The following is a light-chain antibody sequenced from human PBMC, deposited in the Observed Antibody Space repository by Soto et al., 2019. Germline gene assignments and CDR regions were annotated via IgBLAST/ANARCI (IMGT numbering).Light chain of an antibody. CDR1: SGDVGGYNY. V-gene: IGLV2-8*01. Sequence: QSVLTQPPSGSGSPGQSVTISCSGTSGDVGGYNYFSWYRQHPGTAPKLVSYEVSERPSAVPDRFSGSKSGNTASLTVSGLQADDEADYYCSSYAGNNIVVFGGGTKVTVL. CDR2: EVS. CDR3: SSYAGNNIVV. J-gene: IGLJ2*01.